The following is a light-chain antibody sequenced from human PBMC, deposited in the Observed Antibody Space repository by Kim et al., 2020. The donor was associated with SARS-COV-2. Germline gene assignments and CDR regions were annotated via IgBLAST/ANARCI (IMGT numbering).Light chain of an antibody. Sequence: VSPGERATHSCRASQSVSSNLAWYQQKPGQAPRVLIYGAFIRATGIPARFSGSGSGTEFTLTISSLQSEDFAVYYCQQYNNWPLTFGGGTKVDIK. CDR1: QSVSSN. J-gene: IGKJ4*01. V-gene: IGKV3D-15*01. CDR2: GAF. CDR3: QQYNNWPLT.